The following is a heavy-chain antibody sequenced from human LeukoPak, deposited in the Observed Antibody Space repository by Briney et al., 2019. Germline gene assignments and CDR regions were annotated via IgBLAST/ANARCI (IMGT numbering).Heavy chain of an antibody. CDR3: VRGDGDLFDY. V-gene: IGHV3-21*06. CDR1: GFTFRSYN. D-gene: IGHD4-17*01. J-gene: IGHJ4*02. CDR2: ISKTTTNI. Sequence: GGSLRLSCAASGFTFRSYNMNWVRQAPGKGLEWVSFISKTTTNIYCGDSVRGRFTISRDNAKDSIHLQMSSLRAEDSAVYYCVRGDGDLFDYWGQGTLVSVSS.